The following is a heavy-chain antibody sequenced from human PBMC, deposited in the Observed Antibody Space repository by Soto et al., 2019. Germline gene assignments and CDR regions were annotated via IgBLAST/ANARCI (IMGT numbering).Heavy chain of an antibody. CDR1: GGTFSSYT. CDR2: IIPILGIA. V-gene: IGHV1-69*02. D-gene: IGHD2-2*01. Sequence: QVQLVQSGAEVKKPGSSVKVSCKASGGTFSSYTISWVRQAPGQGLEWMGRIIPILGIASYAQKFQGRVTITADKSTSTAYMELSSLRSEDTAVYYCASTIVVVTAATTFDYWGQGTLVTVSS. J-gene: IGHJ4*02. CDR3: ASTIVVVTAATTFDY.